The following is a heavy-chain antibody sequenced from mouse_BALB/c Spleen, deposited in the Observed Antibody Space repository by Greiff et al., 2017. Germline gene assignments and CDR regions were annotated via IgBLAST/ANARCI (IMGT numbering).Heavy chain of an antibody. CDR2: ISSGGGST. Sequence: DVMLVESGGGLVKPGGSLKLSCAASGFAFSSYDMSWVRQTPEKRLEWVAYISSGGGSTYYPDTVKGRFTISRDNAKNTLYLQMSSLKSEDTAMYYCARVPPSYGNYVYYFAYWSQGTTLAVSA. CDR1: GFAFSSYD. J-gene: IGHJ2*01. D-gene: IGHD2-1*01. CDR3: ARVPPSYGNYVYYFAY. V-gene: IGHV5-12-1*01.